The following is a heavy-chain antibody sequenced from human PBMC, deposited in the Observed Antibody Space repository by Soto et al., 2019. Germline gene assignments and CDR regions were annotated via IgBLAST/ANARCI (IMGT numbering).Heavy chain of an antibody. CDR3: AKNYYDSTGFDAFDI. CDR2: ISASGGST. D-gene: IGHD3-22*01. V-gene: IGHV3-23*01. CDR1: GFTFSSHA. Sequence: EVQLLESGGGLVQPGGSLRLSCAASGFTFSSHAMSWVRQAPGKGLEWVSAISASGGSTYYADSVKGRLTISRDNSKNTLYLQMNSLRAEDAALYYCAKNYYDSTGFDAFDIWGQGTMVTVSS. J-gene: IGHJ3*02.